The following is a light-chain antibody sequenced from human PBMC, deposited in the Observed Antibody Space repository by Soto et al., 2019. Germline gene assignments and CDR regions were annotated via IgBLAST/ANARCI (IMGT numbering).Light chain of an antibody. CDR2: DVS. V-gene: IGLV2-14*01. CDR1: SSDVGGYNY. Sequence: QSALTQPASVSGSPGQSITISCTGTSSDVGGYNYVSWYQRHPGKAPKLMIYDVSNRPSGVSNRFSGSKSGNTASLTISGFQAEDEADYHCSSYTSTTIVFGTGTKVTVL. CDR3: SSYTSTTIV. J-gene: IGLJ1*01.